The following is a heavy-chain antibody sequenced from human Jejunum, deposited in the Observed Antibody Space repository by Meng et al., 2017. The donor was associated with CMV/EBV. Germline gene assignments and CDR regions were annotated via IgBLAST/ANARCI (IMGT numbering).Heavy chain of an antibody. CDR2: IGPSSEST. J-gene: IGHJ5*02. D-gene: IGHD3-22*01. CDR1: YY. CDR3: SRGPYYYESSGYYGGQSNWFDP. Sequence: YYIHWERRATEQRIEWIGIIGPSSESTTCARKFQGRVTVTRDTSTSTFYMELSSLRSEDTAVYFCSRGPYYYESSGYYGGQSNWFDPWGQGTLVTVSS. V-gene: IGHV1-46*01.